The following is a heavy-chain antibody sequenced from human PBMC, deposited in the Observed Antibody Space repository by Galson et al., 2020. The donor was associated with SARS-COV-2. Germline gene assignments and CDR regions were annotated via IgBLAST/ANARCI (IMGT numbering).Heavy chain of an antibody. D-gene: IGHD7-27*01. Sequence: GGSLRLSCAVSGFTFINYAISWVRQAPGKGLEWVSTITDSGAGTYYADSVKGRFTISRDNSKNTLYLQMDSLRVEDTAVYHCAKCTPTSWATFDSWGQGTLVTVSS. V-gene: IGHV3-23*01. CDR2: ITDSGAGT. J-gene: IGHJ4*02. CDR1: GFTFINYA. CDR3: AKCTPTSWATFDS.